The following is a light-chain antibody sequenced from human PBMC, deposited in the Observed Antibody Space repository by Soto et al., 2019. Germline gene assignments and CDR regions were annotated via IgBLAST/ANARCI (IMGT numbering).Light chain of an antibody. CDR3: HQRKRWPRT. V-gene: IGKV3-11*01. CDR1: QTVSSK. Sequence: EIVLTQSPATLSSSPGERATLSCRASQTVSSKLAWYQHKPGQAPRLLIYDTSNRATGIPARFSGSGSGTDFTLTSSSLEPEDFAVYYCHQRKRWPRTFGQGTKVEIK. CDR2: DTS. J-gene: IGKJ1*01.